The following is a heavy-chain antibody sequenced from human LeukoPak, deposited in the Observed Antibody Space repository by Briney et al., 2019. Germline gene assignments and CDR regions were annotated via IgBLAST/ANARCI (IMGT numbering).Heavy chain of an antibody. CDR1: GFTFSSYA. D-gene: IGHD2-15*01. Sequence: GGSLRLSCAASGFTFSSYAMNWVRQAPGKGLEWVSTISAGGGSTYYADSVKGRFSISRDDSKNTLYLQMNSLRADDTALYYCARDYCSGGSCYLFDYWGRGTLVTVS. CDR2: ISAGGGST. CDR3: ARDYCSGGSCYLFDY. J-gene: IGHJ4*02. V-gene: IGHV3-23*01.